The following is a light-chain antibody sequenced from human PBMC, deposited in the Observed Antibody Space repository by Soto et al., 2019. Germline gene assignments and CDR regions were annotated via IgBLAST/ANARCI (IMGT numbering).Light chain of an antibody. CDR1: QSVLYSSNNKNY. CDR2: WAS. V-gene: IGKV4-1*01. J-gene: IGKJ1*01. CDR3: QQYYGTPPT. Sequence: DIVMTQSPDSLAVSLGERATINCKSSQSVLYSSNNKNYLAWYQQKPGQPPKLLIYWASTRESGVPDRFSGSGSGTDFTLTISSLQAEDGAVYYCQQYYGTPPTFGRGTMVEIK.